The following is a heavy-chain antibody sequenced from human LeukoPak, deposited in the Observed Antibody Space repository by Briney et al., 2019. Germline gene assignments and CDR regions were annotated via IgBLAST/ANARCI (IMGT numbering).Heavy chain of an antibody. Sequence: SETLSLTCTVSGGSISSSSYYWGWIRQPPGTGLEWIGSIYYSGSTYYNPSLKSRVTISVDTSKNQFSLKLSSVTAADTAVYYCAREIRGYMDVWGKGTTVTVSS. CDR1: GGSISSSSYY. V-gene: IGHV4-39*07. CDR2: IYYSGST. J-gene: IGHJ6*03. D-gene: IGHD3-3*01. CDR3: AREIRGYMDV.